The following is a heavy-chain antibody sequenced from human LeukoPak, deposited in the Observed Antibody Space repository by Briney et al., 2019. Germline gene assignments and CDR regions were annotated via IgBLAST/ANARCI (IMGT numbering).Heavy chain of an antibody. V-gene: IGHV3-23*01. D-gene: IGHD1-26*01. J-gene: IGHJ5*02. Sequence: GGSLRLSCAASGFTFSSYAMSWVRQAPGKGLEWVSAISGSGGSTYYADSVKGRFTISRDNSKKTLYLQMNSLRAEDTAVYYCAKVGIYAGYSTINSFDPWGQGTLVTVSS. CDR1: GFTFSSYA. CDR3: AKVGIYAGYSTINSFDP. CDR2: ISGSGGST.